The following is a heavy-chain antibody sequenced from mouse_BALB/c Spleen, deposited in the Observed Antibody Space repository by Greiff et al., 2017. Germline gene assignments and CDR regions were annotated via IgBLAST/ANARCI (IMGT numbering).Heavy chain of an antibody. Sequence: QVQLQQSGAELAKPGASVKMSCKASGYTFTSYWMHWVKQRPGQGLEWIGYINPSTGYTEYNQKFKDKATLTADKSSSTAYMQLSSLTSEDSAVYYCALRLRQDYWGQGTLVTVSA. V-gene: IGHV1-7*01. D-gene: IGHD2-4*01. CDR3: ALRLRQDY. J-gene: IGHJ3*01. CDR1: GYTFTSYW. CDR2: INPSTGYT.